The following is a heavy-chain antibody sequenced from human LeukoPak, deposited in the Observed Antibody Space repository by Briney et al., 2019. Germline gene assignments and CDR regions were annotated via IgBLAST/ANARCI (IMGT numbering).Heavy chain of an antibody. CDR2: TYYRSKWYN. CDR3: ARETYYHDSSGYPRAFDY. J-gene: IGHJ4*02. CDR1: GDSVSSNSAA. V-gene: IGHV6-1*01. Sequence: SQTFSLTCAISGDSVSSNSAAWNWIRQSPSRGLEWLGRTYYRSKWYNDYAVSVKSRITINPDTSKNQFSLQLNSVTPEDTAVYYCARETYYHDSSGYPRAFDYWGQGTLVTVSS. D-gene: IGHD3-22*01.